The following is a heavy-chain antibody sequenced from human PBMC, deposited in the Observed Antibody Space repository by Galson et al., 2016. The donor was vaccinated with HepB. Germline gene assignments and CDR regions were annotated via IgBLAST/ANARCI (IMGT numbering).Heavy chain of an antibody. J-gene: IGHJ3*01. CDR3: TRGGYSSSWFDNINAFDV. V-gene: IGHV3-49*04. CDR2: IRSKTYGGTT. CDR1: GFTFGDYP. D-gene: IGHD6-13*01. Sequence: SLRLSCAGSGFTFGDYPMSWVRQAPGKGLEWAAFIRSKTYGGTTEYAASVKGRFTISRDDSKSIAYLQMNSLKTEDTAVYHCTRGGYSSSWFDNINAFDVWGQGTMVTVSS.